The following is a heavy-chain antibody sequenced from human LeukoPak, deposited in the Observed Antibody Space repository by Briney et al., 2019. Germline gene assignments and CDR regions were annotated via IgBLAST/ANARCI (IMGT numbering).Heavy chain of an antibody. CDR2: ISSSSSYI. Sequence: GGALRLSCSASGFTFSSYSMNWVRQAAGKGLEGVSSISSSSSYIYYADSVKGRCTISRDNAKNPLYLQMNSPSAEDSAVYYYARFLRLRYFDIWGQGTMVTVSS. D-gene: IGHD5/OR15-5a*01. J-gene: IGHJ3*02. CDR1: GFTFSSYS. CDR3: ARFLRLRYFDI. V-gene: IGHV3-21*01.